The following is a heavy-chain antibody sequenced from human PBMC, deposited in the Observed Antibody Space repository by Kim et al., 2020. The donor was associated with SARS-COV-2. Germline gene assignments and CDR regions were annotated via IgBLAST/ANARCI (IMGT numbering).Heavy chain of an antibody. J-gene: IGHJ4*02. V-gene: IGHV1-69*04. CDR2: IA. CDR3: ARGLSSQGDY. Sequence: IANYAQKFQGRVTITADKSTSTAYMELSSLRSEDTAVYYCARGLSSQGDYWGQGTLVTVSS.